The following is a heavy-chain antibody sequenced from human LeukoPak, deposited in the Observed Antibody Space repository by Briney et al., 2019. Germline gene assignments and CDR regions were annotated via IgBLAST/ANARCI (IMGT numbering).Heavy chain of an antibody. V-gene: IGHV1-18*01. J-gene: IGHJ4*02. Sequence: ASVKVSCKASGYTFTSYGISWVRQAPGQGLEWMGWISAYNGNTNYAQKLQGRVTMTTDISTSTAYMELRSLRSDDTAVYYCARVVVVTTPFDYWGQGTLVTVSS. CDR2: ISAYNGNT. D-gene: IGHD2-21*02. CDR3: ARVVVVTTPFDY. CDR1: GYTFTSYG.